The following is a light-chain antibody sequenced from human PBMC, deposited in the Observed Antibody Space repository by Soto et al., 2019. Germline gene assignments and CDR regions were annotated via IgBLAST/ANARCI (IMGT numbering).Light chain of an antibody. CDR3: TSHAGSNNYV. V-gene: IGLV2-14*01. Sequence: QSALTQPASVSGSPGQSISISCTGTSSDIGDYNYVSWYQQHPGKAPKLMIYEVTNRPSGVSNRFSGSKSGNTASLTVSGLQAEDEADYYCTSHAGSNNYVFGTGTKLTVL. CDR2: EVT. CDR1: SSDIGDYNY. J-gene: IGLJ1*01.